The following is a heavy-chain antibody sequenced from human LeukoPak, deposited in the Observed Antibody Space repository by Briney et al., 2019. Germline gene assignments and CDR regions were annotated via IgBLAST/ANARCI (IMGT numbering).Heavy chain of an antibody. Sequence: GGSLRLSCAASGFTFSSYEMNWVRQAPGKGLVWVSRINSDGSRISYADSVKGRFTISRDNAKNTLYLQMNSLRAEDTAVYYCARDRGSTEFDYWGQGTLVTVSS. J-gene: IGHJ4*02. CDR2: INSDGSRI. CDR3: ARDRGSTEFDY. CDR1: GFTFSSYE. D-gene: IGHD1-26*01. V-gene: IGHV3-74*01.